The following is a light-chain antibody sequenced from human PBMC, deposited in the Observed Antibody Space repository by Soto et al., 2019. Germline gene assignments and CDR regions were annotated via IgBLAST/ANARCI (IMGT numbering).Light chain of an antibody. J-gene: IGLJ2*01. CDR3: GTWDSSLNTGV. CDR2: DNN. CDR1: SSNIGNNY. V-gene: IGLV1-51*01. Sequence: QSVLTQPPSVSAAPGQKVTISCSGSSSNIGNNYVSWYLHLPGTAPKLLIYDNNKRPSGTPDRFSGSKSGTSATLGITGLQTGDEADYDCGTWDSSLNTGVLGGGTKLTVL.